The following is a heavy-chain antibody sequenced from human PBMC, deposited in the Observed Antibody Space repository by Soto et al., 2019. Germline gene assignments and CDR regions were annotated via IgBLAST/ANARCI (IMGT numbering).Heavy chain of an antibody. J-gene: IGHJ6*02. CDR3: ARELHHGYYYGMDV. CDR2: IGTAGDT. V-gene: IGHV3-13*01. CDR1: GFTFSSYD. D-gene: IGHD4-4*01. Sequence: PGGSLRLSCAASGFTFSSYDMHWVRQATGKGLEWVSAIGTAGDTYYPGSVKGRFTISRENAKNSLYLQMNSLRAGDTAVYYCARELHHGYYYGMDVWGQGTTVTVSS.